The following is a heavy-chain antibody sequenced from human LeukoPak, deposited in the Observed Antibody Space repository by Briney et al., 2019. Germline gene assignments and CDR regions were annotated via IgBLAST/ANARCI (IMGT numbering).Heavy chain of an antibody. CDR1: GFTVSNNY. J-gene: IGHJ4*02. Sequence: PGGSLRLSCAASGFTVSNNYMNWVRQAPGKGLEWVSIIYSGGATYYADSVKGRSTISRDNSKNTVYLQMNSLRAEDTAVYYCARDYYGSGSFQYDSWGQGTLVTVSS. V-gene: IGHV3-53*01. D-gene: IGHD3-10*01. CDR3: ARDYYGSGSFQYDS. CDR2: IYSGGAT.